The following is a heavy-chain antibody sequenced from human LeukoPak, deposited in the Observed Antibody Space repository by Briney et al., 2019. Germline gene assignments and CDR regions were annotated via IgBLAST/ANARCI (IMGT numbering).Heavy chain of an antibody. Sequence: SETLSLTCTVSGGSISSYYWSWIRQPPGKGLEWIEYIYYSGSTNYNPSLKSRVTISVDTSKNQFSLKLSSVTAADTAVYYCARCRVYYGMDVWGQGTTVTVSS. CDR2: IYYSGST. V-gene: IGHV4-59*08. CDR1: GGSISSYY. J-gene: IGHJ6*02. CDR3: ARCRVYYGMDV.